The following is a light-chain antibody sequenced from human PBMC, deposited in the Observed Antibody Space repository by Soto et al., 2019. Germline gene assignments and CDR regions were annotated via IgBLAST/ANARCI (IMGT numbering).Light chain of an antibody. CDR1: QGISSW. V-gene: IGKV1-5*03. Sequence: DIQMTQSPSTLSASVGDRVTITCRASQGISSWLAWYQQKPGKAPDLLIYKASSLESGVPSRFSGSGSGTEFTLTISSLQPDDFATYYCQMYYTFSRTFGQGTKVEIK. CDR3: QMYYTFSRT. J-gene: IGKJ1*01. CDR2: KAS.